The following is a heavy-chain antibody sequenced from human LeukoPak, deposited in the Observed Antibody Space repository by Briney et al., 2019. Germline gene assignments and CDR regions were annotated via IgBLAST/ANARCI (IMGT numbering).Heavy chain of an antibody. V-gene: IGHV3-7*01. Sequence: GGSLRLSCAASGFTFGNYWMGWVRQPPGKGLEWVANIKDDGSAKRSLDSVRGRFTISRDNDKNSLYMQMNSLRVDDTAVYFCAARLGGTGAYFYWGQGTLVTVSS. CDR3: AARLGGTGAYFY. CDR2: IKDDGSAK. CDR1: GFTFGNYW. D-gene: IGHD7-27*01. J-gene: IGHJ4*02.